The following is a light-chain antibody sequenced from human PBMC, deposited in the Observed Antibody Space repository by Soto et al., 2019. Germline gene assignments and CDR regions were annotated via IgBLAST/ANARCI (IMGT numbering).Light chain of an antibody. CDR2: AAS. V-gene: IGKV1-39*01. CDR3: QQSYSTPRT. CDR1: QSISSY. J-gene: IGKJ1*01. Sequence: DIQMTQSPSSLSASVGDRVTITCRASQSISSYLNWYQQKPGKAPKLLIYAASSLQSGVPSRFRGCRSGTDCTLTISSLQPEDFATYYCQQSYSTPRTFGQGTKVEIK.